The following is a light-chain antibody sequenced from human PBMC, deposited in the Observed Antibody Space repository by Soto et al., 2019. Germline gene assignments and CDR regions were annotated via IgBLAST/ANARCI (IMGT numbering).Light chain of an antibody. CDR3: QQDGSSPEWT. V-gene: IGKV3-20*01. CDR2: GAS. CDR1: QSVSSSY. J-gene: IGKJ1*01. Sequence: EIVLTQSPGTLSSSPGERATLSCRASQSVSSSYLAWYQQKPGKAPRLLIYGASSRGTGIPDRFSGSGSGTDVTITISRLEPADFAVYYCQQDGSSPEWTFGQATKVEIK.